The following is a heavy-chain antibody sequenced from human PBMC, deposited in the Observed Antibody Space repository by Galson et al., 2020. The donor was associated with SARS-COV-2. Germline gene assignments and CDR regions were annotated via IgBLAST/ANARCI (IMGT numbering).Heavy chain of an antibody. J-gene: IGHJ6*02. Sequence: SETLSLTCIVSGAPISNYYWNWIRQPPGKGLEWIGRIYTSGSTNYNPSLKSRVTMSVDTSKNQFSLKVSSVTAADTAVYYCARVDALKVAMDVWGQGTTVTVSS. CDR3: ARVDALKVAMDV. CDR1: GAPISNYY. V-gene: IGHV4-4*07. CDR2: IYTSGST. D-gene: IGHD2-2*01.